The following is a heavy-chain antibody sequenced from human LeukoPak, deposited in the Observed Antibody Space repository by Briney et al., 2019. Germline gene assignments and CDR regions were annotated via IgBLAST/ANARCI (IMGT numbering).Heavy chain of an antibody. V-gene: IGHV3-21*01. Sequence: PGGSLRLSCAASGFNFSLFGMSWVHQAPGKGLEWVSSISSGSDYIYYADSLKGRFTISRDNAKSSVYLQMNSLRAEDTAVYYCARDAHCAGDCSQTLDYWGQGTLVTVSS. CDR2: ISSGSDYI. D-gene: IGHD2-21*02. CDR1: GFNFSLFG. J-gene: IGHJ4*02. CDR3: ARDAHCAGDCSQTLDY.